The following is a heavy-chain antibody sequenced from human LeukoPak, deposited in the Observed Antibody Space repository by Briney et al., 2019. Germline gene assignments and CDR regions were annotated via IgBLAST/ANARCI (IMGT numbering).Heavy chain of an antibody. CDR2: VYHSGRT. CDR1: GGSLIVAAYS. V-gene: IGHV4-30-2*01. CDR3: ARGYGDNSGAFDI. Sequence: PSETLSLTCAVSGGSLIVAAYSWSWIRQPPGKGLKWIGYVYHSGRTSYKPSLKSRVTISVDRPKNPCSMKLSSVTAADTAVYYCARGYGDNSGAFDIWGQGTMVTVSS. J-gene: IGHJ3*02. D-gene: IGHD4-23*01.